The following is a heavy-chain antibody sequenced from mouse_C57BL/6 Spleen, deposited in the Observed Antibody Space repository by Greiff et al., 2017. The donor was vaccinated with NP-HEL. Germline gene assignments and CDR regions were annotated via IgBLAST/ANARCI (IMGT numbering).Heavy chain of an antibody. V-gene: IGHV1-18*01. D-gene: IGHD2-4*01. Sequence: VHVKQSGPELVKPGASVKIPCKASGYTFTDYNMDWVKQSHGKSLEWIGDINPDNGGTIYNQKFKGKATLTVDKSSSTAYMELRSLTSEDTAVYYCARGGLRRGYAMDYWGQGTSVTVSS. CDR1: GYTFTDYN. CDR2: INPDNGGT. J-gene: IGHJ4*01. CDR3: ARGGLRRGYAMDY.